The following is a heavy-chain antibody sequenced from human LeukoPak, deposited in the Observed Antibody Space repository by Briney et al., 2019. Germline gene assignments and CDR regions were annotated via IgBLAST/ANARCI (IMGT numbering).Heavy chain of an antibody. CDR3: ARRGIRYFDWLLFGVSYFDY. V-gene: IGHV4-61*02. J-gene: IGHJ4*02. D-gene: IGHD3-9*01. Sequence: SETLSLTCTVSGDSISSGDYYWSWIRQPAGKGLEWIGRISSSGSTNYNPSLKSRVTISVDTSKNQFSLKLSSVTAADTAVYYCARRGIRYFDWLLFGVSYFDYWGQGTLVTVSS. CDR2: ISSSGST. CDR1: GDSISSGDYY.